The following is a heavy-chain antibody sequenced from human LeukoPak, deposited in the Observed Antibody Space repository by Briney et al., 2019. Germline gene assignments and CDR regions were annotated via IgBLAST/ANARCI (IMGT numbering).Heavy chain of an antibody. CDR1: GFTFSSNA. CDR3: AKDPSLYGSGSYYKKPNSFDY. V-gene: IGHV3-23*01. J-gene: IGHJ4*02. D-gene: IGHD3-10*01. CDR2: ISGSGGNT. Sequence: QPGGSLRLSCAASGFTFSSNAMSWVRQAPGKGLEWVSAISGSGGNTYYADSVKGRFTISRDNSKNTLYLQMNSLRAEDTAVYYCAKDPSLYGSGSYYKKPNSFDYWGQGTLVTVSS.